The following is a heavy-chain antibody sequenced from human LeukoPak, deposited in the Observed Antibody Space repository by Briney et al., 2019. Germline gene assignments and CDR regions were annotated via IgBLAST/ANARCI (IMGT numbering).Heavy chain of an antibody. Sequence: GGSLRLSCAASGFTFSNYWMSWVRQAPGKGLQWVANIIQDGSEKYYVDSVKGRLSISRDNAKSSLYLQMDSLRAEDTAVYYCARDKSYGDSEDYWGQGTLVTVSS. D-gene: IGHD4-17*01. CDR2: IIQDGSEK. J-gene: IGHJ4*02. CDR3: ARDKSYGDSEDY. CDR1: GFTFSNYW. V-gene: IGHV3-7*05.